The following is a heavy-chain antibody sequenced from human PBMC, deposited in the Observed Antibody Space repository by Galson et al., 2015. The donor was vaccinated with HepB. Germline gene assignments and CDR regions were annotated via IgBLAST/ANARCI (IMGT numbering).Heavy chain of an antibody. D-gene: IGHD6-19*01. J-gene: IGHJ5*02. CDR3: ARRAGPPYSSGWYSWFDP. V-gene: IGHV1-69*10. CDR2: IIPILGIA. Sequence: SVKVSCKASGGTFSSYAISWVRQAPGQGLEWMGGIIPILGIANYAQKFQGRVTITADKSTSTAYMELSSLRSEDTAVYYCARRAGPPYSSGWYSWFDPWGQGTLVTVSS. CDR1: GGTFSSYA.